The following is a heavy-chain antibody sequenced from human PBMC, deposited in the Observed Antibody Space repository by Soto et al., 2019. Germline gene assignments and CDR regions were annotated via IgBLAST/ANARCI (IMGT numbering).Heavy chain of an antibody. J-gene: IGHJ4*02. Sequence: SETLSLTCTVSGGSISSYYWSWIRQPPGKGLEWIGYIYYSGSTNYNPSLKSRVTISVDTSKNQFSLKLSSVTAADTAVYYCARPAKLGIYHPLDYWGQGTLVTVSS. CDR1: GGSISSYY. CDR3: ARPAKLGIYHPLDY. CDR2: IYYSGST. V-gene: IGHV4-59*08. D-gene: IGHD7-27*01.